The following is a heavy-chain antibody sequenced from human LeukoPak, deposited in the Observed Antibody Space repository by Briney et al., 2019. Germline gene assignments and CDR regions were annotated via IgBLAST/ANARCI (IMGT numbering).Heavy chain of an antibody. CDR1: GGTFSSYA. Sequence: SVKVSCKASGGTFSSYAISWVRQAPGQGLEWMGGIIPIFGTANYAQKFQGRVTMTRDTSISTAYMELSRLRSDDTAVYYCARAYYDFWSGSGYFDYWGQGTLVAVSS. CDR2: IIPIFGTA. CDR3: ARAYYDFWSGSGYFDY. J-gene: IGHJ4*02. V-gene: IGHV1-69*05. D-gene: IGHD3-3*01.